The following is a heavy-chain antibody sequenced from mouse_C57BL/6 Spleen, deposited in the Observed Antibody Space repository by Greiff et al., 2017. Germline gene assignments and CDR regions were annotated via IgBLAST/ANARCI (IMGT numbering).Heavy chain of an antibody. CDR1: GYSITSGYY. CDR3: ARGDGYYRYFDV. CDR2: ISYDGSN. J-gene: IGHJ1*03. D-gene: IGHD2-3*01. V-gene: IGHV3-6*01. Sequence: EVKLVESGPGLVKPSQSLSLTCSVTGYSITSGYYWNWIRQFPGNKLEWMGYISYDGSNNYNPSLKNRISITRDTSKNQFFLKLNSVTTEDTATYYCARGDGYYRYFDVWGTGTTVTVSS.